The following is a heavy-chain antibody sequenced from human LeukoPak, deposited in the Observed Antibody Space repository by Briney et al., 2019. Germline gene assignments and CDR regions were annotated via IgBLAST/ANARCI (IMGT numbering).Heavy chain of an antibody. Sequence: SETLSLTCTVSGGSISSYYWGWIRQPAGKGLEWIGRIYTSGSTNYNPSLKSRVTMSVDTSKNQFSLKLSSVTAADTAVYYCARDLCTNGACYTSWFDPWGQGTLVTVSS. CDR3: ARDLCTNGACYTSWFDP. CDR2: IYTSGST. V-gene: IGHV4-4*07. CDR1: GGSISSYY. D-gene: IGHD2-8*01. J-gene: IGHJ5*02.